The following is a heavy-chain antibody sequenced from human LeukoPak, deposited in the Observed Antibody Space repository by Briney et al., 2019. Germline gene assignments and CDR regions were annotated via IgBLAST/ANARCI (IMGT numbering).Heavy chain of an antibody. CDR2: IVVGSGNT. V-gene: IGHV1-58*01. Sequence: ASVKVSCKASGFTFTSSAVQWVRQARGQRLEWIGWIVVGSGNTNYAQKFQERVTITRDMSTSTAYMELSSLRAEDTAVYYCAKALRTEYYDSSGYYYQGSAFDIWGQGTMVTVSS. CDR1: GFTFTSSA. J-gene: IGHJ3*02. D-gene: IGHD3-22*01. CDR3: AKALRTEYYDSSGYYYQGSAFDI.